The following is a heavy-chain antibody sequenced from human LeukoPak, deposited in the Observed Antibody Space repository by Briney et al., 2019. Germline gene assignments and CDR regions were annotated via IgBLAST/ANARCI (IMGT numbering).Heavy chain of an antibody. CDR2: IYYSGST. J-gene: IGHJ4*02. CDR3: ARTYSGSYDY. Sequence: SETLSLTCTVSGGSISSYYWSWIRQPPGKGLEWIGYIYYSGSTNYNPSLKSRVTISVDTSKNQFSLKLSSVTAADTAVYYCARTYSGSYDYWGQGTLVTVSS. D-gene: IGHD1-26*01. CDR1: GGSISSYY. V-gene: IGHV4-59*01.